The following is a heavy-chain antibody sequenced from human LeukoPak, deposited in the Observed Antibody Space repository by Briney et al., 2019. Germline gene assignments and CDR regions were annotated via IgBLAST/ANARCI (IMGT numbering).Heavy chain of an antibody. J-gene: IGHJ4*02. D-gene: IGHD1-20*01. Sequence: PGGSLRLSCAASGFXFSTYAMSWVRQAPGKGLEWVSAISGRGVSTSYADSVRGRFTISRDNSKNTLYLQMNSLRAEDTAVYYCAKAASGNWNDVSDYWGQGTLVTVSS. CDR3: AKAASGNWNDVSDY. CDR1: GFXFSTYA. CDR2: ISGRGVST. V-gene: IGHV3-23*01.